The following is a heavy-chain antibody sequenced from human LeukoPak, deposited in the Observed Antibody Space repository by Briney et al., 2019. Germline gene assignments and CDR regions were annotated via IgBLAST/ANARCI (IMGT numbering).Heavy chain of an antibody. CDR2: IYYSGST. V-gene: IGHV4-59*01. J-gene: IGHJ6*02. Sequence: SETLSLTCTVSGGSISSYYWSWIRQPPRKGLEWIEYIYYSGSTNYNPSLKSRVTISVDTSKNQFSLKLSSVTAADTAVYYCARDDYGDWGYGMDVWGQGTTVTVSS. CDR1: GGSISSYY. D-gene: IGHD4-17*01. CDR3: ARDDYGDWGYGMDV.